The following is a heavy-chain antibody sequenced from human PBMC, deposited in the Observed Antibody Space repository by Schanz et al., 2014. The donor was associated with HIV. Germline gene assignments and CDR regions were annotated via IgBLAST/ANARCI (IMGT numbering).Heavy chain of an antibody. CDR2: IYYSGST. CDR3: ASVCSGDTCFDY. V-gene: IGHV4-39*01. CDR1: GGSIRSSSYY. D-gene: IGHD2-15*01. J-gene: IGHJ4*02. Sequence: QLQLQESGPGLVKPSETLSLTCTVSGGSIRSSSYYWGWIRQPPGKGLEWIGSIYYSGSTYYNPSLKCGVTISVETSKTQFSLNLIFMTAADTAVYYCASVCSGDTCFDYWGQGTLVTVSS.